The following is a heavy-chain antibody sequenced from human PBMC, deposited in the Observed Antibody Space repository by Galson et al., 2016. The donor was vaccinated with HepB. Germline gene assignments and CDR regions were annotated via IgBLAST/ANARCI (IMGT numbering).Heavy chain of an antibody. D-gene: IGHD2-21*02. J-gene: IGHJ4*02. CDR1: GDSISSSGNF. CDR2: LSYSGST. V-gene: IGHV4-39*01. CDR3: ARAPLYCGIGCSSLFDY. Sequence: SENLSLTCTVSGDSISSSGNFWGWIRQSPGKGMEWIGTLSYSGSTHQNQFPKCRVTNSVDTPKKQFSLNVSSVTAADTAVYYSARAPLYCGIGCSSLFDYWGQGTLVTVSS.